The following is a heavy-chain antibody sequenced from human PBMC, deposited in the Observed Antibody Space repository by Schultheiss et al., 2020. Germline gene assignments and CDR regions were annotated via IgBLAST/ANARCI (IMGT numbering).Heavy chain of an antibody. D-gene: IGHD1-26*01. CDR3: TREIVGATFDY. J-gene: IGHJ4*02. Sequence: GGSLRLSCAASGFTFSSYGMHWVRQAPGKGLEWVAVISYDGSNKYYADSVKGRFTISRDNSKNTLYLQMNSLKTEDTAVYYCTREIVGATFDYWGQGTLVNGYS. CDR2: ISYDGSNK. V-gene: IGHV3-30*03. CDR1: GFTFSSYG.